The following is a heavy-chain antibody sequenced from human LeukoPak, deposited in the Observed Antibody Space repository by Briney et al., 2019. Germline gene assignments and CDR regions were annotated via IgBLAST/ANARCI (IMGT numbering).Heavy chain of an antibody. CDR2: INHSGST. V-gene: IGHV4-39*07. CDR1: GGSISSNNYY. D-gene: IGHD3-10*01. J-gene: IGHJ4*02. Sequence: SETLSLTCTVSGGSISSNNYYWGWIRQPPGKGLEWIGEINHSGSTNYNPSLKSRVTISVDTSKNQFSLKLSSVTAADTAVYYCAGFGELLHDYWGQGTLVTVSS. CDR3: AGFGELLHDY.